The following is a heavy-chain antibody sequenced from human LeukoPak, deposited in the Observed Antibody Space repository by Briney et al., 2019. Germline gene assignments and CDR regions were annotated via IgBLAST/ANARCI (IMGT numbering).Heavy chain of an antibody. V-gene: IGHV3-11*01. Sequence: GGSLRLSCAASGLTFSAYYMSWIRQAPGKGLEWVSDISGSGYNKFYTDSVKARFNISRDNAKTSLYLQMNSLRAEDTPVYYCARRTYSNYFFDYWGVGTLVTVSS. CDR1: GLTFSAYY. CDR2: ISGSGYNK. J-gene: IGHJ4*02. D-gene: IGHD4-11*01. CDR3: ARRTYSNYFFDY.